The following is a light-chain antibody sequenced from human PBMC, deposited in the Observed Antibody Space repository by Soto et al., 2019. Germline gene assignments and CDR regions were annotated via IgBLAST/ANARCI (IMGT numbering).Light chain of an antibody. V-gene: IGLV1-40*01. J-gene: IGLJ3*02. CDR3: QSYDSGLSGRV. CDR1: SSNIGAGYD. Sequence: QTVVTQPPSVSGAPGQTVTISCIGSSSNIGAGYDVHWYRQFPGSAPKLLIYGNINRPSGLPDRFSGSKSGTAASLVITGLQPEDEADYYCQSYDSGLSGRVFGGGTQLTVL. CDR2: GNI.